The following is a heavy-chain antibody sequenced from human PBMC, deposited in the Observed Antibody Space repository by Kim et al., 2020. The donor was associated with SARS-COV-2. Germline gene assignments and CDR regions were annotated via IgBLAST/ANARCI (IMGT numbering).Heavy chain of an antibody. V-gene: IGHV4-61*02. CDR2: IYTSGST. Sequence: SETLSLTCTVSGGSISSGSYYWSWIRQPAGKGLEWIGRIYTSGSTNYNPSLKSRVTISVDTSKNQFSLKLSSVTAADTAVYYCARGGTSSKWLRLRTESDEFDYWGQGTLVTVSS. D-gene: IGHD5-12*01. CDR1: GGSISSGSYY. CDR3: ARGGTSSKWLRLRTESDEFDY. J-gene: IGHJ4*02.